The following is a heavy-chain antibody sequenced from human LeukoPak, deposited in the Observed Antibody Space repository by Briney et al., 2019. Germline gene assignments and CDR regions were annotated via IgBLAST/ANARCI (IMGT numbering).Heavy chain of an antibody. J-gene: IGHJ4*02. V-gene: IGHV3-21*01. Sequence: GGSLRLSCAASGFTFSSYSMNWIRQAPGKGLEWISSISSSTSYIYYADSVKGRFTISKDNAKNSLYLQMNSLRAEDTAVYYCARAGGSTVSHSDYWGQGTLVTVSS. CDR1: GFTFSSYS. D-gene: IGHD4-17*01. CDR2: ISSSTSYI. CDR3: ARAGGSTVSHSDY.